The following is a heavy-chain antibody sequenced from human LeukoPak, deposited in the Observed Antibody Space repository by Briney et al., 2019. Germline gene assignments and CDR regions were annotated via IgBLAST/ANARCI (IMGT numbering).Heavy chain of an antibody. V-gene: IGHV4-4*08. Sequence: PSETLSLTCAVYGGSFSGYYWSWIRQPPGKGLEWIGYISSSGSTNYNPSLESRVTISKDMSKNQFSLKLSSVTAADTALYYCARLIYNTYSNNWRFDYWGQGTLVTVSS. D-gene: IGHD1-1*01. J-gene: IGHJ4*02. CDR3: ARLIYNTYSNNWRFDY. CDR2: ISSSGST. CDR1: GGSFSGYY.